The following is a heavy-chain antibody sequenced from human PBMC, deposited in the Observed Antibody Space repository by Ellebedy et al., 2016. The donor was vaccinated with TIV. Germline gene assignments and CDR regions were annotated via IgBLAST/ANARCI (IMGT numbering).Heavy chain of an antibody. CDR2: ISWNSGSI. V-gene: IGHV3-9*01. CDR3: ARTTMLRGVIISPIILFDY. D-gene: IGHD3-10*01. Sequence: GGSLRLXXAASGFSFDDYAMHWVRQAPGKGLEWVSGISWNSGSIGYADSVKGRFTISRDNAKNSLYLQMNSLRAEDTAVYYCARTTMLRGVIISPIILFDYWGQGTLVTVSS. J-gene: IGHJ4*02. CDR1: GFSFDDYA.